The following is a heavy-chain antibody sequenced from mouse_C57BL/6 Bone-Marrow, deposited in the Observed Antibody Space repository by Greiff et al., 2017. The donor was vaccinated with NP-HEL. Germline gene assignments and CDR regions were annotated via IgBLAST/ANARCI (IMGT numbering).Heavy chain of an antibody. Sequence: EVQRVESGGGLVKPGGSLKLSCAASGFTFSSYAMSWVRQTPEKRLEWVATISSGGGYTYFPDSVKGRFTISRDNAKNTLYLQMSSLRSEDTAMYYCTKGRSRGYAMDYWGQGTSVTVSS. V-gene: IGHV5-9-3*01. D-gene: IGHD1-1*01. CDR2: ISSGGGYT. CDR1: GFTFSSYA. CDR3: TKGRSRGYAMDY. J-gene: IGHJ4*01.